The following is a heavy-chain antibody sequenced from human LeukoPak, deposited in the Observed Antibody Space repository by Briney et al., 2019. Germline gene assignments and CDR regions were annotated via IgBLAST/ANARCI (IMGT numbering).Heavy chain of an antibody. Sequence: GGSLRLSCAASGFTFDDYAMHWVRQAPGKGLEWVSGISWNSGSIGYADSVKGRFTISRDNAKNSLYLQMNSLRAEDTALYYCAKGGMATIINWFDPWGQGTLVTVSS. J-gene: IGHJ5*02. CDR1: GFTFDDYA. D-gene: IGHD5-24*01. CDR2: ISWNSGSI. CDR3: AKGGMATIINWFDP. V-gene: IGHV3-9*01.